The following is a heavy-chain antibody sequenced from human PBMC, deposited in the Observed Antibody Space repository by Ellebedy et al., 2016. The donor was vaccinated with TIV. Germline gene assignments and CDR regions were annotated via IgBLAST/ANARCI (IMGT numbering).Heavy chain of an antibody. Sequence: MPSETLSPTCAVSGYSTSSSNWWGWIRQPPGKGLEWSGEIYHSGSTNYNPSLKSRLTISVDKSKNQFSLELNSVSAADTAVYYCAKENYGMDVWGQGTTVTVSS. J-gene: IGHJ6*02. CDR2: IYHSGST. V-gene: IGHV4-4*02. CDR1: GYSTSSSNW. CDR3: AKENYGMDV.